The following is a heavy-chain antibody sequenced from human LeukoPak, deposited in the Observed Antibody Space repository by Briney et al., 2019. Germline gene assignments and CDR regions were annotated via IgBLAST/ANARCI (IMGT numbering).Heavy chain of an antibody. CDR2: IYCSGTT. CDR3: ARHSRGYYDSTGYYYGSHAFDI. D-gene: IGHD3-22*01. Sequence: PSETLSLTCTVSGGSIISSTHYWGWIRQPPGKGLEWIGSIYCSGTTYYNPSLKSRVTISVDTSRNQFSLKLSSVTAADTAVFHCARHSRGYYDSTGYYYGSHAFDIWGQGTMVTVSS. V-gene: IGHV4-39*01. CDR1: GGSIISSTHY. J-gene: IGHJ3*02.